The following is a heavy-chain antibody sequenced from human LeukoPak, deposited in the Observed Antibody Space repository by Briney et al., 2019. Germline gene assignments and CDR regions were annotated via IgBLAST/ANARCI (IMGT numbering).Heavy chain of an antibody. V-gene: IGHV1-24*01. CDR2: FDPEDGET. J-gene: IGHJ4*02. Sequence: GASVKVSCKVSGYTLTELSMHWVRQAPGKGLEWMGGFDPEDGETIYAQKFQGRVTMTEDTSTDTAYMELSSLRSEDTAVYYCVAGVKLPGIAVAQTGTFDYWGQGTLVTVSS. D-gene: IGHD6-19*01. CDR1: GYTLTELS. CDR3: VAGVKLPGIAVAQTGTFDY.